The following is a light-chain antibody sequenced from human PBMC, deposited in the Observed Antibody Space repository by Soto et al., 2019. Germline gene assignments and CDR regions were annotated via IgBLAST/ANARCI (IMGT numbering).Light chain of an antibody. CDR1: SSDVGGFNY. CDR3: CSYVGASTYV. CDR2: EVS. J-gene: IGLJ1*01. V-gene: IGLV2-14*01. Sequence: QSALTQPASVSGSPGQSITISCTGTSSDVGGFNYVSWFQHYPGKAPKLMIYEVSNRPSGVSNRFSGSTSGSTASLTISGLQTEDEADYYCCSYVGASTYVFGTGTKVTVL.